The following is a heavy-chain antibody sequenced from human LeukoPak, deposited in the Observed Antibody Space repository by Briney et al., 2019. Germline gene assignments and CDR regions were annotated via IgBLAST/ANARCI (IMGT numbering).Heavy chain of an antibody. CDR1: GGTFSSYA. J-gene: IGHJ5*02. Sequence: SVTVSCTASGGTFSSYAISWVRQVPGQGLEWMGGIIPIFGTANYAQKFQGRVTITADESTSTAYMELSSLRSEDTAVYYCAISLGYCSSTSCYFRWFDPWGQGTLVTVSS. CDR3: AISLGYCSSTSCYFRWFDP. V-gene: IGHV1-69*13. D-gene: IGHD2-2*01. CDR2: IIPIFGTA.